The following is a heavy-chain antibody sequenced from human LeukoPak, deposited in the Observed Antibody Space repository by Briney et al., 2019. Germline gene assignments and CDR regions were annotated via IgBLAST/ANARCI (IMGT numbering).Heavy chain of an antibody. CDR3: TRDRWGNYYDSSGTLAEYYYGMDV. J-gene: IGHJ6*02. CDR1: GFTFNNAW. CDR2: IKSKTEGETT. V-gene: IGHV3-15*01. D-gene: IGHD3-22*01. Sequence: GGSLRLSCAASGFTFNNAWMSWVRQAPGKGLEWVGRIKSKTEGETTDYAAPVKGRFTISRDDSKSIAYLQMNSLKTEDTAVYYCTRDRWGNYYDSSGTLAEYYYGMDVWGQGTTVTVSS.